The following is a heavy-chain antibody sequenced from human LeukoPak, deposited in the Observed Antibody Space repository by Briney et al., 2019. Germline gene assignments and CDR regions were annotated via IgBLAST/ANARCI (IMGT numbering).Heavy chain of an antibody. CDR3: ARVRKDYYGSGSLKGAFDI. CDR2: INWNGGST. CDR1: GFTFDDYG. D-gene: IGHD3-10*01. V-gene: IGHV3-20*04. J-gene: IGHJ3*02. Sequence: GGTLRLSCAASGFTFDDYGMSWVRQAPGKGLEWVSGINWNGGSTGYADSVKGRFTISRDNAKNSLYLQMNSLRAEDTALYYCARVRKDYYGSGSLKGAFDIWGQGTMVTVSS.